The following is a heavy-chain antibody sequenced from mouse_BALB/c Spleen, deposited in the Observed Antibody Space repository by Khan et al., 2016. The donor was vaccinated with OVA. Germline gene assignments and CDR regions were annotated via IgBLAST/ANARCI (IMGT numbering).Heavy chain of an antibody. CDR3: TRGGGGNRFAY. J-gene: IGHJ3*01. Sequence: QVRLQQSGAELVRPGVSVKISCKGSGYTFTDFTLHWMKQSHTKSLEWIGVISTYYGDATYNQKFKGKATMTVDKASSTAYLELARLTSEDSAIXYCTRGGGGNRFAYWGQGTLVTVSA. V-gene: IGHV1S137*01. CDR2: ISTYYGDA. CDR1: GYTFTDFT.